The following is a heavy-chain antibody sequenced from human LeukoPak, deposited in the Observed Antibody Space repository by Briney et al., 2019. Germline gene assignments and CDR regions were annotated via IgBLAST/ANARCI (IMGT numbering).Heavy chain of an antibody. D-gene: IGHD3-3*01. J-gene: IGHJ6*03. CDR2: IYYSGST. CDR1: GGSISSSSYY. CDR3: ASRVYDFWSGSHRGYYYYYMDV. Sequence: SETLSLTCTVSGGSISSSSYYWGWIRQPPGKGLEWIGSIYYSGSTYYNPSLKSRVTISVDTSKNQFSLKLSSVTAADTAVYYWASRVYDFWSGSHRGYYYYYMDVWGKGTTVTVSS. V-gene: IGHV4-39*01.